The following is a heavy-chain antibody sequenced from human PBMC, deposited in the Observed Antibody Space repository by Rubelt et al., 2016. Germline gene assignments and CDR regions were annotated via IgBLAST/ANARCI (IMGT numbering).Heavy chain of an antibody. CDR3: AKDFGGVWFGGPRDDAFDI. CDR2: ISYDGSNK. J-gene: IGHJ3*02. D-gene: IGHD3-10*01. Sequence: GEGLEWVAVISYDGSNKYYADSVKGRFTISRDNSKNTLYLQMNSLRAEDTAVYYCAKDFGGVWFGGPRDDAFDIWGQGTMVTVSS. V-gene: IGHV3-30*18.